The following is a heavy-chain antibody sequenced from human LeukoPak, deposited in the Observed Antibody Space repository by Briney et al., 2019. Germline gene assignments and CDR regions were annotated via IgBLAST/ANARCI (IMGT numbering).Heavy chain of an antibody. Sequence: GGSLRLSCAASGFTFSSYSMNWVRQAPGKGLEWVSAISGSGGSTYYADSVKGRFTISRDNSKNTLYLQMNSLRAEDTAVYYCAKYDSSGYYYYFDYWGQGTLVTVSS. CDR3: AKYDSSGYYYYFDY. CDR2: ISGSGGST. V-gene: IGHV3-23*01. D-gene: IGHD3-22*01. CDR1: GFTFSSYS. J-gene: IGHJ4*02.